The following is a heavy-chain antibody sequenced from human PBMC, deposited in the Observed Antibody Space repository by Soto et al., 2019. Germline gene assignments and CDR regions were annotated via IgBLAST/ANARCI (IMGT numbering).Heavy chain of an antibody. D-gene: IGHD3-22*01. J-gene: IGHJ6*02. CDR1: GYTFTSYA. V-gene: IGHV1-3*01. CDR2: INAGNGNT. CDR3: ARDYYDSSGYYPNYYYYYGMDV. Sequence: ASVKVSCKASGYTFTSYAMHWVRQAPGQRLEWMGWINAGNGNTKYSQKFQGRVTITRDTSASTAYMELSSLRSEDTAVYYCARDYYDSSGYYPNYYYYYGMDVWGQGTTVTVSS.